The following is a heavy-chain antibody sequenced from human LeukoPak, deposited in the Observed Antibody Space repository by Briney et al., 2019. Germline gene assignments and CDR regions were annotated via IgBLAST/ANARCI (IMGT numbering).Heavy chain of an antibody. D-gene: IGHD2-15*01. CDR3: ARDRSGTFDY. CDR1: GFTFSSYG. V-gene: IGHV3-30*03. J-gene: IGHJ4*02. CDR2: ISYDGSNK. Sequence: GRSLRLSCAASGFTFSSYGMHWVRQAPGKGLEWVAVISYDGSNKYYADSVKGRFTISRDNSKNTLYVQMNRLRVEDTAVYYCARDRSGTFDYWGQGTLVTVSS.